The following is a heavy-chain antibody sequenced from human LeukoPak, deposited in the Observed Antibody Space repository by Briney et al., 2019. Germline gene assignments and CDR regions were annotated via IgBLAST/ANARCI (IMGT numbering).Heavy chain of an antibody. CDR1: GFTFSNYG. J-gene: IGHJ4*02. Sequence: GGSLRLSCAASGFTFSNYGMHGVPQAPGKGLEGLAVIWSDGNNKYYADSVKGRFTISRDNSKNMLYLQMNSLRVDDTAVYYCARGRYTSSWKDYWGQGTRVTVSS. CDR2: IWSDGNNK. CDR3: ARGRYTSSWKDY. D-gene: IGHD6-13*01. V-gene: IGHV3-33*01.